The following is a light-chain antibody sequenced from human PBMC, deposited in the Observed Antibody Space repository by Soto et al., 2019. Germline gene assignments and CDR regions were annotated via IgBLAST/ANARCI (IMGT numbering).Light chain of an antibody. J-gene: IGKJ1*01. V-gene: IGKV1-5*01. CDR3: QQYNSYSRT. CDR2: DAS. Sequence: GDRVTITCRASQSISSWLAWYQQKPWKAPKLLIYDASSLESGVPSRFSGSGSGTEFTLTISSLQPDDFATYYCQQYNSYSRTFGQGTKMEIK. CDR1: QSISSW.